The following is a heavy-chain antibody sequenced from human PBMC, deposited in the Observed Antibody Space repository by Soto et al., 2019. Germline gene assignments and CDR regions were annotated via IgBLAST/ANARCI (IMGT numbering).Heavy chain of an antibody. CDR2: ISSSSSYI. V-gene: IGHV3-21*01. D-gene: IGHD6-19*01. CDR1: GFTFSSYS. CDR3: ARDVARIAVAGFNWFDP. Sequence: GGSLRLSCAASGFTFSSYSMNWVRQAPGKGLEWVSSISSSSSYIDYADSVKGRFTISRDNAKNSLYLQMNSLRAEDTAVYYCARDVARIAVAGFNWFDPWGQGTLVTVSS. J-gene: IGHJ5*02.